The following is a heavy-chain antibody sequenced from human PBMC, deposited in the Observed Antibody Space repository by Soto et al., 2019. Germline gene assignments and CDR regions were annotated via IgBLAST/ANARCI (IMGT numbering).Heavy chain of an antibody. CDR3: VPGSSGAVGEDR. D-gene: IGHD3-16*01. Sequence: EVQLLASGGDLVQPGGSLRLSCAASGLTFSGHAMTWVRQSPGRGLEWVSTISESGDTTYYADSVKGRFTISRDNSKNTLFLQMNSLRVEDTAVYYCVPGSSGAVGEDRWGQGTLVTVSS. V-gene: IGHV3-23*01. J-gene: IGHJ5*02. CDR2: ISESGDTT. CDR1: GLTFSGHA.